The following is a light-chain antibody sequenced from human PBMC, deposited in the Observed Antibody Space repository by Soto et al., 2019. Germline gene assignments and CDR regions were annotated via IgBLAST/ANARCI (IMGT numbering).Light chain of an antibody. CDR2: RNN. V-gene: IGLV1-47*01. Sequence: QSVLTQPPSASGTPGQRVTISCSGSSSNIGSNYVYWYQQLPGTAPKLLIYRNNQRPSGVPDRFSGSKSGTSASLAISGLQAEDEADYYCSSYARNRDVVFGGGTRLTVL. CDR1: SSNIGSNY. J-gene: IGLJ2*01. CDR3: SSYARNRDVV.